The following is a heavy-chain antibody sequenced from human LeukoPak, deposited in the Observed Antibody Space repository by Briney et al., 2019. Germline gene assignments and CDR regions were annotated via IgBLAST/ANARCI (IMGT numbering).Heavy chain of an antibody. J-gene: IGHJ6*04. CDR3: ARWVLRYFDWLLYPYGMDV. D-gene: IGHD3-9*01. Sequence: SETLSLTCLLSARSLIMGSSCCSWTLHPPGKGLDGFGFIDYSGSTNYNPSRKSRVTISVDTSKNQFSLKLSSVTAADTAVYYCARWVLRYFDWLLYPYGMDVWGKGTTVTVSS. CDR1: ARSLIMGSSC. V-gene: IGHV4-61*01. CDR2: IDYSGST.